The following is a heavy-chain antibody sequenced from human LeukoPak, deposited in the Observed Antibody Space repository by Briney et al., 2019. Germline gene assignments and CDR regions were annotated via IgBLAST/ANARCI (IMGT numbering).Heavy chain of an antibody. CDR1: GGSISSYY. CDR2: VYYNAGT. CDR3: ARFYYDDTGVSYFFDS. J-gene: IGHJ4*02. D-gene: IGHD3-16*01. V-gene: IGHV4-59*01. Sequence: SETLSLTCTVSGGSISSYYWSWIRQSPGKGLEWVGYVYYNAGTKYNPSLEGRITISIDASRNQFSLRLNSVTAADTAIYYCARFYYDDTGVSYFFDSWGQGTLVTVSS.